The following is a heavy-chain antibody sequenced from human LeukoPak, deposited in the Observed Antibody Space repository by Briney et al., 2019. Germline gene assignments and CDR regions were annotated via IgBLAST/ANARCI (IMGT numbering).Heavy chain of an antibody. CDR3: ARGLTVFGVVGGWFDP. J-gene: IGHJ5*02. CDR1: GYTFISYD. V-gene: IGHV1-18*01. CDR2: ISAYNGNT. Sequence: GAAVKVSCKASGYTFISYDISWGRQAPGQGLEWMGWISAYNGNTNYAQKLQGRVTMTTDTSTSTAYMELRSLRSDDTAVYYCARGLTVFGVVGGWFDPWGQGTLVTVSS. D-gene: IGHD3-3*01.